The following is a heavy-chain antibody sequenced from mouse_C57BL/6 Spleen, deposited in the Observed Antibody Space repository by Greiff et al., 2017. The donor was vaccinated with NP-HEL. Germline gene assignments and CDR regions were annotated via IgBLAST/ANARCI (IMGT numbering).Heavy chain of an antibody. CDR3: AIIYYDYGYFDY. V-gene: IGHV1-4*01. CDR1: GYTFTSYT. CDR2: INPSSGYT. Sequence: QVQLKESFAELARPGASVKMSCKASGYTFTSYTMHWVKQRPGQGLEWIGYINPSSGYTKYNQKFKDKATLTADKSSSTAYMQLSSLTSEDSAVYYCAIIYYDYGYFDYWGQGTTLTVSS. D-gene: IGHD2-4*01. J-gene: IGHJ2*01.